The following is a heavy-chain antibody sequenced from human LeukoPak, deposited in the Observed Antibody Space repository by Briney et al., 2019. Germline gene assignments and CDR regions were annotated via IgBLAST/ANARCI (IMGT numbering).Heavy chain of an antibody. V-gene: IGHV3-30*02. Sequence: QTGGSLRLSCAASGFTFSSYGMHWVRQAPGKGLEWVAFIRYDGSNKYYADSVKGRFTISRDNSKNTLYLQMNSLRAEDTAVYYCAKDPGTTTRFDYRGQGTLVTVSS. J-gene: IGHJ4*02. CDR3: AKDPGTTTRFDY. CDR1: GFTFSSYG. D-gene: IGHD1-1*01. CDR2: IRYDGSNK.